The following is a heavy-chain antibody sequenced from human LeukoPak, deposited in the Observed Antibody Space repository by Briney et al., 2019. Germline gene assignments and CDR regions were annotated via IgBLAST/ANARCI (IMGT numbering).Heavy chain of an antibody. Sequence: GGSLRLSCAASGFTFSSYSMTWVRQAPETGLEWVSSITSSSSYIYYADSVKGRFTISRDNAKNSLYLQMNSLRAEDTAVYYCARGSSGSYYTLFDYWGQGTLVTVSS. V-gene: IGHV3-21*01. CDR3: ARGSSGSYYTLFDY. J-gene: IGHJ4*02. CDR1: GFTFSSYS. CDR2: ITSSSSYI. D-gene: IGHD1-26*01.